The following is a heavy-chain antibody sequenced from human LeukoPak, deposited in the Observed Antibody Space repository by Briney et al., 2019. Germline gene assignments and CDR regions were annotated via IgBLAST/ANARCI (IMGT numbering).Heavy chain of an antibody. CDR3: ARVGVGSWFTPNWFDP. CDR1: GGSFSGYY. Sequence: PSETLSLTCAVYGGSFSGYYWSWIRQPPGKGLEWIGEINHSGSTNYNPSLKSRVTISVDTSKNQFSLELSSVTAADTAVYYCARVGVGSWFTPNWFDPWGQGTLVTVSS. CDR2: INHSGST. J-gene: IGHJ5*02. V-gene: IGHV4-34*01. D-gene: IGHD6-13*01.